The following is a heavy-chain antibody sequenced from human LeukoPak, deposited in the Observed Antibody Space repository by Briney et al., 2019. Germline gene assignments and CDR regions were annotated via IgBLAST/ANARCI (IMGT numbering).Heavy chain of an antibody. CDR2: IRYDGSNK. CDR3: AKGMDPRGVINYYYYMDV. V-gene: IGHV3-30*02. CDR1: GFTFSSYG. Sequence: GGSLRLSCAASGFTFSSYGMHWVRQAPGKGLEWVAFIRYDGSNKYYADSVKGRFTISRDNSKNTLYLQMNSLRAEDTAVYYCAKGMDPRGVINYYYYMDVWGKGTTVTISS. J-gene: IGHJ6*03. D-gene: IGHD3-10*01.